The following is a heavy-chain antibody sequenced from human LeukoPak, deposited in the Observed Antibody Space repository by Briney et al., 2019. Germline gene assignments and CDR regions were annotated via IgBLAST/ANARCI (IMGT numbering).Heavy chain of an antibody. Sequence: GESPQISCKGSGYRFTSYWIGWVRQLPGKGLEWMGIIYPADSDTRYSPSFQGQVTISADKSISTAYLQWSSLKASDTAMYYCARRDTETDYWGQGTLVTVSS. D-gene: IGHD4-17*01. CDR1: GYRFTSYW. CDR3: ARRDTETDY. CDR2: IYPADSDT. J-gene: IGHJ4*02. V-gene: IGHV5-51*01.